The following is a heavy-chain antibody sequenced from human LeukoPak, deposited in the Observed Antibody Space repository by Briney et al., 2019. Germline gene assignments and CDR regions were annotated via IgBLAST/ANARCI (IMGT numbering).Heavy chain of an antibody. CDR2: MNPNSGNT. V-gene: IGHV1-8*02. D-gene: IGHD2-2*01. Sequence: ASVKVSCKASGYSFTSYGINWVRQATGQGLEWMGWMNPNSGNTGYAQKFQGRVTMTRNTSISTAYMELSSLRSEDTAVYYCARVAKPRGQYQLPVWGQGTMVTVSS. J-gene: IGHJ3*01. CDR3: ARVAKPRGQYQLPV. CDR1: GYSFTSYG.